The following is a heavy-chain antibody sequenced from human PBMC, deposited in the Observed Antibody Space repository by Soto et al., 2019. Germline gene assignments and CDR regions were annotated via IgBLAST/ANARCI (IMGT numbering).Heavy chain of an antibody. CDR1: GGSINNNGYF. CDR2: IYNSGST. D-gene: IGHD1-26*01. J-gene: IGHJ4*02. V-gene: IGHV4-30-4*01. CDR3: ARGPSGDKVDY. Sequence: QVQLQESGPGVVEPSQTLSLTCTVSGGSINNNGYFWSWIRQPPGSGLEWIGHIYNSGSTYSNPSLKSRLTISADTSKNQFSLKLSSVTAADTAVYYCARGPSGDKVDYWGQGTLVTVSS.